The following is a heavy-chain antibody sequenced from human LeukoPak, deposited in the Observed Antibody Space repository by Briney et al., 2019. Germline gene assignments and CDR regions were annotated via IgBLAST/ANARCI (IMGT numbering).Heavy chain of an antibody. CDR3: ARVGSGWDREDYYFDY. Sequence: GGSLRLSCAASGFTFSSYAMNWVRQAPGKGLEWVAFIRYDGSNKYYADSVKGRFTISRDNAKNSLYLQMNSLRAEDTAVYYCARVGSGWDREDYYFDYWGQGTLVTVSS. CDR1: GFTFSSYA. D-gene: IGHD6-19*01. J-gene: IGHJ4*02. V-gene: IGHV3-30*02. CDR2: IRYDGSNK.